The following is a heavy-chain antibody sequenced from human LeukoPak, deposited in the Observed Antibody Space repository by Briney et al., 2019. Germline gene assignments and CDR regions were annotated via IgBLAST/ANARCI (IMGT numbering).Heavy chain of an antibody. J-gene: IGHJ4*02. CDR3: ARDYDSSGTDY. V-gene: IGHV3-20*01. Sequence: GGSLRLSCAASGFSFSTYTMHWVRQAPGKGLEWVSGINWNGGSTGYADSVKGRFTISRDNAKNSLYLQMNSLRAEDTALYHCARDYDSSGTDYWGQGTLVTVSS. CDR1: GFSFSTYT. CDR2: INWNGGST. D-gene: IGHD3-22*01.